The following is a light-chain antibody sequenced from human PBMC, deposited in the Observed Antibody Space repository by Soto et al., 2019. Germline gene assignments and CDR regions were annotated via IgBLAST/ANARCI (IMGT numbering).Light chain of an antibody. J-gene: IGKJ1*01. CDR3: QQYNSYATWT. V-gene: IGKV1-5*03. CDR1: ESISIW. CDR2: KAS. Sequence: DIQMTQSPSTLSASVGDRFTITCRSSESISIWLAWYQQKPGKAPKLLIYKASNLESGVPSRFSGSGSETEFTLTISSLQPDDFATYYCQQYNSYATWTFGQGTKVDIK.